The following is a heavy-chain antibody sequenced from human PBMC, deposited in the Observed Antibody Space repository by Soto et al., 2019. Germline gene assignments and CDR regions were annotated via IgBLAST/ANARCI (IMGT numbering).Heavy chain of an antibody. J-gene: IGHJ4*02. CDR2: ISSSSSYI. Sequence: GGSLRLSCAASGFTFSSYSMNWVRQAPGKGLEWVSSISSSSSYIYYADSVKGRFTISRDNAKNSLYLQMNSLRAEDTAVYYCARVPPYSSSWYYFDYWGQGTLVTVSS. CDR3: ARVPPYSSSWYYFDY. V-gene: IGHV3-21*01. D-gene: IGHD6-13*01. CDR1: GFTFSSYS.